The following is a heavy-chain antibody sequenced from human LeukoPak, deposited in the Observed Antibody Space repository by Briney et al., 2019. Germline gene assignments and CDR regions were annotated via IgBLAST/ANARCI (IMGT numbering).Heavy chain of an antibody. CDR2: ISGSGGST. D-gene: IGHD1-1*01. V-gene: IGHV3-23*01. CDR3: AKKSRGTYNWND. CDR1: GFTFSSYA. Sequence: GGSLRLSCAASGFTFSSYAMSWVRQAPGKGLEWVSAISGSGGSTYYAASVKGRFTISRDNPKNTLYLQMNSLRAEDTAVYYCAKKSRGTYNWNDWGQGTLVTVSS. J-gene: IGHJ4*02.